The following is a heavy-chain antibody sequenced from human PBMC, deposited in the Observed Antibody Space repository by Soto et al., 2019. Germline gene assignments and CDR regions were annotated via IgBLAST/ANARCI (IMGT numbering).Heavy chain of an antibody. Sequence: ASVKVSCKASGYTFTSYAMHWVRQARGQRLEWVGWINAGNGNTKYSQKFQGRVTITRDTSASTAYMELSSLRSEDTAVYYCATQEGAQTLDAFDIWGQGTMVTVSS. CDR3: ATQEGAQTLDAFDI. V-gene: IGHV1-3*01. J-gene: IGHJ3*02. D-gene: IGHD3-16*01. CDR2: INAGNGNT. CDR1: GYTFTSYA.